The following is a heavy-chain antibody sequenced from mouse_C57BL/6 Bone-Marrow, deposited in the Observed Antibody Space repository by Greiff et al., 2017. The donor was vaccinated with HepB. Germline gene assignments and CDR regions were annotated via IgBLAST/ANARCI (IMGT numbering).Heavy chain of an antibody. CDR1: GFTFSDYY. D-gene: IGHD1-1*01. CDR3: ARHELLRRSYFDY. V-gene: IGHV5-12*01. CDR2: ISNGGGST. J-gene: IGHJ2*01. Sequence: EVKLVESGGGLVQPGGSLKLSCAASGFTFSDYYMYWVRQTPEKRLEWVAYISNGGGSTYYPDTVKGRFTISRDNAKNTLYLQMGRLKSEDTAMYYCARHELLRRSYFDYWGQGTTLTVSS.